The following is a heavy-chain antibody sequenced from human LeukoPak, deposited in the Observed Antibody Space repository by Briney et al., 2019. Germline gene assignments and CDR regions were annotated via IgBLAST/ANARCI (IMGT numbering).Heavy chain of an antibody. D-gene: IGHD3-10*01. CDR2: ISSSGSTI. CDR3: ARALEYYYGSGSYYSQPYYYYMDV. V-gene: IGHV3-48*03. J-gene: IGHJ6*03. Sequence: GGSLRLSCAASGFTFSSYEMNWVRQAPGKGQERVSYISSSGSTIYYADSVKGRFTISRDNAKNSLYLQMNSLRAEDTAVYYCARALEYYYGSGSYYSQPYYYYMDVWGKGTTVTVSS. CDR1: GFTFSSYE.